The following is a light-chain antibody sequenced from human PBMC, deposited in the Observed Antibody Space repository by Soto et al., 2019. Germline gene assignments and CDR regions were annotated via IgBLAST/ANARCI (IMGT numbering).Light chain of an antibody. V-gene: IGKV1D-12*01. CDR1: QDISTL. J-gene: IGKJ4*01. CDR3: QQADSFPLT. Sequence: DIQMTQSPSSVSASIGDTVAITCRASQDISTLLAWYQQKPGKAPKLLIYGASTLESGVPSRFSGRGSGTDFTLTISSLQPEDFATYFCQQADSFPLTFGGGTKL. CDR2: GAS.